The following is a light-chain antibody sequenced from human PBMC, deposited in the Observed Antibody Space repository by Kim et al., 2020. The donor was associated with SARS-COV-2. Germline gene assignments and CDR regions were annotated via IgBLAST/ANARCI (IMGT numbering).Light chain of an antibody. J-gene: IGLJ3*02. CDR1: TSNIGNNY. CDR2: DNN. CDR3: GGWDNTLRGV. Sequence: QSVLTQPPSVSAAPGQTVTISCSGSTSNIGNNYVSWYQQLPGTAPKLLIYDNNKRPSGIPDRFSASKSATSATLVITGLQTGDEADYYCGGWDNTLRGVFGGGTQLTVL. V-gene: IGLV1-51*01.